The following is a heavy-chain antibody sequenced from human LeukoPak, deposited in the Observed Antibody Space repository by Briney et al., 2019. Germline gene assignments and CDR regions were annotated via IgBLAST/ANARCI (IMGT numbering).Heavy chain of an antibody. CDR3: ARGGYCSSTSCETYYFDY. Sequence: PGGSLRLSCAASGFTFSSYAMHWVRQAPGKGLEWVAVISYDGSNKYYADSVKGRFTISRDNSKNTLYLQMNSLRAEDTAVYYCARGGYCSSTSCETYYFDYWGQGTLVTVSS. CDR2: ISYDGSNK. CDR1: GFTFSSYA. V-gene: IGHV3-30-3*01. D-gene: IGHD2-2*01. J-gene: IGHJ4*02.